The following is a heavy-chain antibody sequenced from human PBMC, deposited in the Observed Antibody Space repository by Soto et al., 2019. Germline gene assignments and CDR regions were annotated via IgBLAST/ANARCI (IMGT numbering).Heavy chain of an antibody. D-gene: IGHD6-6*01. V-gene: IGHV3-30*18. CDR3: AKNLGAARPYYGLDV. Sequence: QAQLVESRGGVVQPGTSLRLSCVASKFTFSTYGMHWVRQAHGKGLGWVAVISYHESNKYYGASVRGRFTISRDNSKNTLYLQMNSLRAEDTAVYYCAKNLGAARPYYGLDVWGQGTTVTVSS. J-gene: IGHJ6*02. CDR2: ISYHESNK. CDR1: KFTFSTYG.